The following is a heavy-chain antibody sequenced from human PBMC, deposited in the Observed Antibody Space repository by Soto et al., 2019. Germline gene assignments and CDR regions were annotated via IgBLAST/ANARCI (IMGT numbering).Heavy chain of an antibody. Sequence: EVQLVQSGAEVKKPGESLRISCKGSGYSFTSYWISWVRQMPGKGLEWMGRIDPSDSYTNYSPSFQGHVTISADKSISTAYLQWSSLKASDTAMYYCASPDRGSRGYYGMDVWGQGTTVTVSS. CDR2: IDPSDSYT. V-gene: IGHV5-10-1*03. J-gene: IGHJ6*02. D-gene: IGHD2-2*01. CDR3: ASPDRGSRGYYGMDV. CDR1: GYSFTSYW.